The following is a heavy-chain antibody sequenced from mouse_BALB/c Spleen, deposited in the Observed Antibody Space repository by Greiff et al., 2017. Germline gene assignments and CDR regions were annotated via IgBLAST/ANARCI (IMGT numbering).Heavy chain of an antibody. Sequence: VQLQQSGAELVRSGASVKLSCTASGFNFKDYYMHWVKQRPEQGLEWIGRIDPENGDTEYAPKFQGKATMTADTSSNTAYLQLSSLTSEDTAVYYCNAWNYYGSRPCAYWGQGTTVTVSA. J-gene: IGHJ3*01. V-gene: IGHV14-4*02. CDR1: GFNFKDYY. CDR3: NAWNYYGSRPCAY. CDR2: IDPENGDT. D-gene: IGHD1-1*01.